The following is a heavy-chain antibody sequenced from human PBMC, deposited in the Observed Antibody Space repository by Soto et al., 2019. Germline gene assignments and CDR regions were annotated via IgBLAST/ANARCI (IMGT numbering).Heavy chain of an antibody. CDR1: GYSFTSYW. Sequence: PGESLKISCKGSGYSFTSYWIGWVRQMPGKGLEWMGIIYPGDSDTRYSPSFQGQVTISADKSISTAYLQWSSLKASDTAMYYCARSSTYCGGDCFGFCFDPWGQGTLVTVSS. CDR2: IYPGDSDT. J-gene: IGHJ5*02. D-gene: IGHD2-21*02. CDR3: ARSSTYCGGDCFGFCFDP. V-gene: IGHV5-51*01.